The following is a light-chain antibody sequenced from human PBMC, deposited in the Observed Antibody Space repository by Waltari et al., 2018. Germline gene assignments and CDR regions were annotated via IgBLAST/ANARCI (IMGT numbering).Light chain of an antibody. CDR3: QAADKNGLYGV. Sequence: ELTQAPSLSVSPGQTATITCSGDALPLQAASWYQKKPNQAPILLIYEKSQKSSGIREGCSGSKSGETVTLTISAVQAEDEADYYCQAADKNGLYGVFGGGTKLAV. CDR1: ALPLQA. CDR2: EKS. J-gene: IGLJ3*02. V-gene: IGLV3-25*03.